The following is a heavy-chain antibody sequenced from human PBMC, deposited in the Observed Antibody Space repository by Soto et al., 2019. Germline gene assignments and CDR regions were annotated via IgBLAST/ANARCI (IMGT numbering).Heavy chain of an antibody. J-gene: IGHJ5*02. D-gene: IGHD5-18*01. V-gene: IGHV3-30-3*01. Sequence: QVQLVESGGGVVQPGRSLRLSCAASGFTFSSYAMHWVRQAPGKGLEWVAVISYDGSNKYYADSVKGRFTISRDNSKNTLYLQMNSLRAEDTAVYYCASTVDTAYNWFDPCGQGTLVTVSS. CDR3: ASTVDTAYNWFDP. CDR1: GFTFSSYA. CDR2: ISYDGSNK.